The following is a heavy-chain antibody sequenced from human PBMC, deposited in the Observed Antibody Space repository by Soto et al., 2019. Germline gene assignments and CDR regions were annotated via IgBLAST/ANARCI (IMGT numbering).Heavy chain of an antibody. CDR1: GFTFNSYG. Sequence: GGSLRLSCVVSGFTFNSYGMDWVRQAPGKGLEWVSYITSGSSTIHYADSVKGRFTISRDNAKNSVFLQMNSLRVEDTAVYYCVRDAGSLGYWGQGTLVTVSS. CDR2: ITSGSSTI. CDR3: VRDAGSLGY. J-gene: IGHJ4*02. D-gene: IGHD3-10*01. V-gene: IGHV3-48*01.